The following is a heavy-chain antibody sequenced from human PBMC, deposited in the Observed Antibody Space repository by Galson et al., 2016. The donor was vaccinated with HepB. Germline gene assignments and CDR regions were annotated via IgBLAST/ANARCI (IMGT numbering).Heavy chain of an antibody. CDR2: IRSNTYGGAT. Sequence: SLRLSCAASGFIFDDYAMTWFRQAPGKGLEWVGFIRSNTYGGATEYAASVKGRFFISRDDSSSVAYLQMNSLKTEDTAVYYCSRGLSWLHYFDYWGRGALVTVSS. J-gene: IGHJ4*02. V-gene: IGHV3-49*03. CDR3: SRGLSWLHYFDY. CDR1: GFIFDDYA. D-gene: IGHD5-12*01.